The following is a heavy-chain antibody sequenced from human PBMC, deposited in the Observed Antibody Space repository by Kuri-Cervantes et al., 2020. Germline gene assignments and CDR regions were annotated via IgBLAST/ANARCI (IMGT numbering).Heavy chain of an antibody. CDR3: ARELKGVRPHYYDSSGYLDY. Sequence: SETLSLTCAVSGGSITTSSWWSWVRQPPGKGLEWIGEIYHSGSTNYNPSLKSRVTISVDKSKNQFSLKLNSVTAADTAVYYCARELKGVRPHYYDSSGYLDYWGQGTLVTVSS. CDR2: IYHSGST. J-gene: IGHJ4*02. CDR1: GGSITTSSW. V-gene: IGHV4-4*02. D-gene: IGHD3-22*01.